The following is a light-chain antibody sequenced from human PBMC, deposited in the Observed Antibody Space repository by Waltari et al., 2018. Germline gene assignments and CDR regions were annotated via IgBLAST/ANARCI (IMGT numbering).Light chain of an antibody. V-gene: IGKV1-NL1*01. CDR2: AAS. Sequence: DIQMTQSPSSLSASVGDRVTITCRASQGIGNSLAWYQQKPGKAPKLLLYAASRLESGVPSRFSGSGSGTDYTLTISSLQPEDFATYYCQQYYSTLLFTFGPGTKVDIK. J-gene: IGKJ3*01. CDR1: QGIGNS. CDR3: QQYYSTLLFT.